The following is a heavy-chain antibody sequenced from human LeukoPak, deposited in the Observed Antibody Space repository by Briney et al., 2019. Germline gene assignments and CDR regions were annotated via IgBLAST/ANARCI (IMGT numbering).Heavy chain of an antibody. Sequence: PGGSLRLSCAASGFTVSSNYMSWVRQAPGKGLEWVSVIYSGGSTYYADSVKGRLTISRDNSKNTLYLQMNSLRAEDTAVYYCARDGTYYYGSGSYLIDYWGQGTLVTVSS. V-gene: IGHV3-66*01. CDR2: IYSGGST. D-gene: IGHD3-10*01. J-gene: IGHJ4*02. CDR1: GFTVSSNY. CDR3: ARDGTYYYGSGSYLIDY.